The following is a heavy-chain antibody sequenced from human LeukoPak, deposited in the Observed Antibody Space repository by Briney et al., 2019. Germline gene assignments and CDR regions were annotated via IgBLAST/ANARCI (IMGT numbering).Heavy chain of an antibody. V-gene: IGHV3-30*02. CDR2: IRYDGSNK. CDR1: GFTFSSYG. D-gene: IGHD4-17*01. Sequence: TGGSLRLSCAASGFTFSSYGMHWVRQAPGKGLEWVAFIRYDGSNKYYADSVKGRFTISRDNSKNTLYLQMNGLRAEDTAVYYCAKDPHDYGDYPPANWFDTWGQGTLVTVSS. CDR3: AKDPHDYGDYPPANWFDT. J-gene: IGHJ5*02.